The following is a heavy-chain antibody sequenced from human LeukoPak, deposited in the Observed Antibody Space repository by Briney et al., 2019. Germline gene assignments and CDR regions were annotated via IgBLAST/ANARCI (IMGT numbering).Heavy chain of an antibody. V-gene: IGHV5-51*01. CDR3: ARRYRGTSGSSDY. J-gene: IGHJ4*02. CDR2: IYPGDSDT. Sequence: GESLKISCKASGYSFTTFWISWVRQMPGKGLEWMGIIYPGDSDTRYSPSFQGQVTISADKSTSTAYLQWSSLKASDTAMYYCARRYRGTSGSSDYWGQGTLVTVSS. CDR1: GYSFTTFW. D-gene: IGHD2-8*01.